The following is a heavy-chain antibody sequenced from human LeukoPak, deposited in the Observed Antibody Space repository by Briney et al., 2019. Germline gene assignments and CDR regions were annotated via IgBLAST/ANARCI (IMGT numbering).Heavy chain of an antibody. CDR3: AKRRGLELTYYYHMDV. CDR2: IRYDGTNK. Sequence: GGSLRLSCAASGFTFSSYGMHWVRQAPGKGLEWVAFIRYDGTNKYYADSVKGRFTISRDNYRKTLYLQMNSLRAEDTAVYYCAKRRGLELTYYYHMDVWGKGTTVTVSS. CDR1: GFTFSSYG. D-gene: IGHD1-7*01. V-gene: IGHV3-30*02. J-gene: IGHJ6*03.